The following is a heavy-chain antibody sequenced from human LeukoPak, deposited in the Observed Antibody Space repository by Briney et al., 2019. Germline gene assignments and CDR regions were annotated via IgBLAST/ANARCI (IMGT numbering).Heavy chain of an antibody. D-gene: IGHD6-13*01. Sequence: GESLKISCKGSGYSFTSYWIGWVRQMPGKGLEWMGIIYPGDSDTRYSPSFQGQVTISADKSISTAYLQWSSLKASDTAMYYCARLKGIAAADNWFDPWGQGTLVTVSS. CDR1: GYSFTSYW. J-gene: IGHJ5*02. CDR2: IYPGDSDT. CDR3: ARLKGIAAADNWFDP. V-gene: IGHV5-51*01.